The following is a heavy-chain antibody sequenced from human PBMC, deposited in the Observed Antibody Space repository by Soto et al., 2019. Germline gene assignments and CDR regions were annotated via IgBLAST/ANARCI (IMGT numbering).Heavy chain of an antibody. D-gene: IGHD3-3*01. J-gene: IGHJ6*02. CDR1: GGTFSSYA. Sequence: SVKVSCKASGGTFSSYAISWVRQAPGQGLEWMGGIIPIFGTANYAQKFQGRVTITADESTSTAYMELSSLRSEDTAVYYCARVLSGYRYYYGMDFWGQGTTVTVSS. CDR3: ARVLSGYRYYYGMDF. CDR2: IIPIFGTA. V-gene: IGHV1-69*13.